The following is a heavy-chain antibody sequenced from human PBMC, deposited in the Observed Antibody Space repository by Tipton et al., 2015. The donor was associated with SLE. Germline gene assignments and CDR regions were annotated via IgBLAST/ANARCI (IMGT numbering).Heavy chain of an antibody. CDR3: ARGGDWFDT. CDR2: IHTGTT. J-gene: IGHJ5*02. Sequence: TLSLTCVVSGGSISSYYWSWIRQPPGKGLEWIGRIHTGTTTYNPSLKSRVSVSLDTSKKELSLSLSSVTAADTAVYYCARGGDWFDTWGQGILVTVSS. D-gene: IGHD3-10*01. CDR1: GGSISSYY. V-gene: IGHV4-4*07.